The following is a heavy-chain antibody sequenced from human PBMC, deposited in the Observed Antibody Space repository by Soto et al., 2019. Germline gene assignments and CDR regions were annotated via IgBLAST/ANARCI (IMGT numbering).Heavy chain of an antibody. Sequence: SDTLSLTCTVSGGSISSGGYYWSWIRQHPGKGLEWIGYIYYSGSTYYNPSLKSRVTISVDTSKNQFSLKLSSVTAADTAVYYCASSETKPHYYYYMDVWGKGTTVT. CDR1: GGSISSGGYY. CDR2: IYYSGST. V-gene: IGHV4-31*03. J-gene: IGHJ6*03. CDR3: ASSETKPHYYYYMDV.